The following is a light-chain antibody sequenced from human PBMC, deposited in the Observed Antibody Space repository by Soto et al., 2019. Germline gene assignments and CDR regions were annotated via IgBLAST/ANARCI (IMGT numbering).Light chain of an antibody. Sequence: ILMTQSPATLSVSPGERATLSCRASQSVSSKLAWYQQKPGQAPRVLIYGASTRATGIPARFSGSGSGTEFTLTISSLQSEDFAVYYCQHYNDWPPTWTFGQGTKVDIK. V-gene: IGKV3-15*01. CDR2: GAS. CDR3: QHYNDWPPTWT. CDR1: QSVSSK. J-gene: IGKJ1*01.